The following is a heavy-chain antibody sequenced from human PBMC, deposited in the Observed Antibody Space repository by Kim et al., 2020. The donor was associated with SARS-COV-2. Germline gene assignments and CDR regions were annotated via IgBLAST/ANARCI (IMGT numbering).Heavy chain of an antibody. J-gene: IGHJ4*02. Sequence: GGSLRLSCAASGFTFSSYWMHWVRQAPGKGLVWVSRINSNGSSRTYADSVKGRFTISSNNAKNTLYLQMKSLRAEDTDVYYCARENGLATLHFDYWGQGTLVTVSS. D-gene: IGHD1-26*01. CDR2: INSNGSSR. CDR1: GFTFSSYW. V-gene: IGHV3-74*01. CDR3: ARENGLATLHFDY.